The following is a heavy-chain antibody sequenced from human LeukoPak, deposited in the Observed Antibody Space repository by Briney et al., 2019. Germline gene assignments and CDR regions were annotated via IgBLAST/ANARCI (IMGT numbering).Heavy chain of an antibody. CDR3: ARDAGKCPGGSCYDALDI. CDR1: GFTFSRYY. Sequence: PGGSLRLSCVASGFTFSRYYMNWVRQIPGKGLEWVASIKDDGSVKHSVDSVEGRFTISRDNAKNSLFLEIKSLRAEDTAVYYCARDAGKCPGGSCYDALDIWGQGTMVTVSS. J-gene: IGHJ3*02. CDR2: IKDDGSVK. V-gene: IGHV3-7*01. D-gene: IGHD2-15*01.